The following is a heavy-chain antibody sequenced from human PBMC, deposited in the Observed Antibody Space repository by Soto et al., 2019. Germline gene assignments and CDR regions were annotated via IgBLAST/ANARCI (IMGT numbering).Heavy chain of an antibody. CDR2: IVVGSGNT. V-gene: IGHV1-58*01. D-gene: IGHD6-6*01. J-gene: IGHJ3*02. Sequence: SVKVSCKASGFTFTSSAVQWVRQARGQRLEWIGWIVVGSGNTNYAQKFQERVTITRDMSTSTAYMELSSLRSEDTAVYYCAAVSPSIAARAAFDIWGQGTMVTVS. CDR3: AAVSPSIAARAAFDI. CDR1: GFTFTSSA.